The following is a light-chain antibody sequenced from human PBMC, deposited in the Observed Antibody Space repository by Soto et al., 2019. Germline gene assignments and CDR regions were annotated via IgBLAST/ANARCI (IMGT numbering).Light chain of an antibody. J-gene: IGKJ1*01. CDR1: QTISSW. V-gene: IGKV1-5*03. CDR3: QHYNSYSEA. Sequence: DIQMPQSPCTLSATAGASITINCRASQTISSWLAWYQQQPGKAPKLLIYKASTLKSGVPSRFSGSGSGTEFTLTISSLQPDDFATYYCQHYNSYSEAFGQGTKVDTK. CDR2: KAS.